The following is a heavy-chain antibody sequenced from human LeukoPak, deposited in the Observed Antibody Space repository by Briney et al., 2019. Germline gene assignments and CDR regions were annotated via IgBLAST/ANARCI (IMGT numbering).Heavy chain of an antibody. CDR1: GYTFTSYA. Sequence: ASVKVSCKASGYTFTSYAMNWVRQAPGQGFEWMGWINTNTGNPTYAQGFTGRFVFSLDTSVSTAYLQISSLKAEDTAVYYCASAPPYSSSWYVQSWGQGTLVTVSS. D-gene: IGHD6-13*01. V-gene: IGHV7-4-1*02. CDR3: ASAPPYSSSWYVQS. J-gene: IGHJ4*02. CDR2: INTNTGNP.